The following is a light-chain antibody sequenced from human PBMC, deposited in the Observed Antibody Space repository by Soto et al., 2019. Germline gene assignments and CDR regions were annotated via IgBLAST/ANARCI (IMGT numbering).Light chain of an antibody. V-gene: IGKV1-5*03. CDR1: QSISSW. CDR3: QQYSSYPET. Sequence: DIQMTQSPSPLSASVGDRVTITCRASQSISSWLAWYQQKPGKAPNLLIYEASRLESAVPSRFSGSASGTEFTLTINSLQPDDFATYFCQQYSSYPETFGQGTKVDIK. J-gene: IGKJ1*01. CDR2: EAS.